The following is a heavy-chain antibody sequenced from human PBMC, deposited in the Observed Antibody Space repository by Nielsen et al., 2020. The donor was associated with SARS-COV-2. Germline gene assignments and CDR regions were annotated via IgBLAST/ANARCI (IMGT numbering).Heavy chain of an antibody. V-gene: IGHV3-74*01. CDR1: GFTFSSYW. CDR3: ASENLPFDGFFLSGEYRGGWDYYYGMDV. J-gene: IGHJ6*02. Sequence: GESLKISCAASGFTFSSYWMHWVRQAPGKGLVWVSRINSDGSSTSYADSVKGRFTISRDNAKNTLYLQMNSLRAEDTAVYFCASENLPFDGFFLSGEYRGGWDYYYGMDVWGQGTTVTVSS. CDR2: INSDGSST. D-gene: IGHD3-3*01.